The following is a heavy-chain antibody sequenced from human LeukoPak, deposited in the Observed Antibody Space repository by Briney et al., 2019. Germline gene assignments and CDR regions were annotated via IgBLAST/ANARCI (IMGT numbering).Heavy chain of an antibody. CDR3: ARTTIAAAGYMDV. CDR1: GGSISSYY. J-gene: IGHJ6*03. CDR2: IYSSGST. Sequence: SETLSLTCTVSGGSISSYYWSWIRQPPGKGLEWIGYIYSSGSTNYNPSLKSRVTISVDASKNQFSLRLSSVTAADTAVFYCARTTIAAAGYMDVWGKGTTVTVSS. D-gene: IGHD6-13*01. V-gene: IGHV4-4*09.